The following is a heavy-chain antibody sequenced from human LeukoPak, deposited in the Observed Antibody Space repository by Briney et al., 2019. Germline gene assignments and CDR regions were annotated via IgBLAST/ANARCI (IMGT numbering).Heavy chain of an antibody. V-gene: IGHV3-30*02. Sequence: GGSLRLSCAASGFTFSSYGMHWVRQAPGKGLEWVAFIRYDGSNKYYADSVKGRFTISRDNSKNTLYLQMNSLRAEDTAVYYCAKDYDSSGYYYDGSGWFDPWGQGTLVTVSS. J-gene: IGHJ5*02. CDR3: AKDYDSSGYYYDGSGWFDP. CDR1: GFTFSSYG. CDR2: IRYDGSNK. D-gene: IGHD3-22*01.